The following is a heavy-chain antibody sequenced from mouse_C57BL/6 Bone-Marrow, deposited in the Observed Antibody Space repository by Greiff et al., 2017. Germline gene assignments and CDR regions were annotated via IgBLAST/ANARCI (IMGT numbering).Heavy chain of an antibody. CDR1: GFTFSSYG. CDR2: ISSGGSYT. D-gene: IGHD2-2*01. CDR3: AGWGYLAWFAY. J-gene: IGHJ3*01. Sequence: EVQVVESGGDLVKPGGSLKLSCAASGFTFSSYGMSWVRQTPDKRLEWVATISSGGSYTYYPDSVKGRFTISSDNAKNTLYLQMSSLKSEDTAMYYCAGWGYLAWFAYWGQGTLVTVSA. V-gene: IGHV5-6*01.